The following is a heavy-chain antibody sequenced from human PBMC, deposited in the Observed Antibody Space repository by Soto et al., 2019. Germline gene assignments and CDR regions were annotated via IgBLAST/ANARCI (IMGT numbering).Heavy chain of an antibody. V-gene: IGHV3-9*01. CDR2: IIWNSGSI. D-gene: IGHD6-19*01. CDR3: AKSHSTSGWYVTTDY. CDR1: GFTFGDYA. Sequence: EVQLVESGGGLVQPGSSLRLSCAASGFTFGDYAMQWVRQAPGKGLEWVSAIIWNSGSIDYADSVKGRFTISRDNAKNSLYLQMNSLRAEDTALYYCAKSHSTSGWYVTTDYWGQGTRVTVSS. J-gene: IGHJ4*02.